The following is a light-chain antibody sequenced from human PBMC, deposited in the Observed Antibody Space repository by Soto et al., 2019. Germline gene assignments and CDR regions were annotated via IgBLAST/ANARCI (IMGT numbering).Light chain of an antibody. CDR2: DAS. Sequence: DIHMTHAPSTLSASVVYRVTITFRSIQTISSWLALYQQKPGKAPKLLIYDASSLESGVPSRFSGSGSGTDFTLTISRLQPEDFATYYCQQYNIYCTFGQGTRLEIK. CDR3: QQYNIYCT. V-gene: IGKV1-5*01. J-gene: IGKJ5*01. CDR1: QTISSW.